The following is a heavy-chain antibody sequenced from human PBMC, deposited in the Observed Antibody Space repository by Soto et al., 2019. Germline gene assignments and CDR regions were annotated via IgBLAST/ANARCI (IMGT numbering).Heavy chain of an antibody. D-gene: IGHD6-19*01. Sequence: QVQLVQSGAEVKKPGSSVKVSCTASGGTFSSYTISWVRQAPGQGLEWMGRIIPILGIANYAQKFQGRVKITADKSTSTAYMELSSLRSEDTAVYYCARVIAVAGTGYYYYYMDVWGKGTTVTVSS. V-gene: IGHV1-69*02. CDR2: IIPILGIA. J-gene: IGHJ6*03. CDR1: GGTFSSYT. CDR3: ARVIAVAGTGYYYYYMDV.